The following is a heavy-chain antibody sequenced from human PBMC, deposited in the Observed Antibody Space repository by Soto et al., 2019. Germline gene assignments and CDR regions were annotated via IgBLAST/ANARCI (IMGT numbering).Heavy chain of an antibody. CDR1: GFTFSSYW. V-gene: IGHV3-74*01. CDR3: TGILTGPPKWGDLDSEHNWFDP. CDR2: INSDGSST. J-gene: IGHJ5*02. Sequence: GGSLRLSCAASGFTFSSYWMHWVRQAPGKGLVWVSRINSDGSSTSYADSVKGRFTISRDNAKNTLYLQMNSLRAEDAAVYYCTGILTGPPKWGDLDSEHNWFDPWGQGTLVTVSS. D-gene: IGHD3-9*01.